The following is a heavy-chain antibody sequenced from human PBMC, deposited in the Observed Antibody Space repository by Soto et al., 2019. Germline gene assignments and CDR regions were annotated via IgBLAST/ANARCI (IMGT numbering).Heavy chain of an antibody. V-gene: IGHV3-7*01. J-gene: IGHJ3*02. CDR1: GFTVSSYL. Sequence: GGSLRLSCAVSGFTVSSYLMSWIRQAPGKGLEWVANIKQDGSEKYFVDSVRGRFTISRDNAKNSLYLQMNSLGAEDTAVYYCARDEVYAFDIWGQGTMVTVSS. CDR3: ARDEVYAFDI. CDR2: IKQDGSEK.